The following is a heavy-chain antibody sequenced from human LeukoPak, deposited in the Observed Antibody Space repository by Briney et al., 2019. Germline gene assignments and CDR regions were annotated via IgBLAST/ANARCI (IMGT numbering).Heavy chain of an antibody. CDR2: IYYSGST. CDR3: ARDGAAAGTYYYYGMDL. D-gene: IGHD6-13*01. Sequence: SETLSLTCTVSGGSVSSGSYYWSWIRQPPGKGLEWIGYIYYSGSTNYNPSLKSRVTISVDTSKNQFSLKLSSVTAADTAVYYCARDGAAAGTYYYYGMDLWGKGTTVTVSS. J-gene: IGHJ6*04. CDR1: GGSVSSGSYY. V-gene: IGHV4-61*01.